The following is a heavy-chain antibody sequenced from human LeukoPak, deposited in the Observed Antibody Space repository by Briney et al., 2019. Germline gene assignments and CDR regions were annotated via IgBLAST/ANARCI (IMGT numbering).Heavy chain of an antibody. J-gene: IGHJ6*03. V-gene: IGHV4-34*01. D-gene: IGHD3-3*01. Sequence: SETLSLTCGVSGGSFSGYYWTWIRQPPGKGLEWIGEINHSGSTNYNPSLKSRVTISVDTSKNQFSLKLSSVTAADTAVYYCARGRYDFWSGYYDYYYYYYMDVWGKGTTVTVSS. CDR3: ARGRYDFWSGYYDYYYYYYMDV. CDR1: GGSFSGYY. CDR2: INHSGST.